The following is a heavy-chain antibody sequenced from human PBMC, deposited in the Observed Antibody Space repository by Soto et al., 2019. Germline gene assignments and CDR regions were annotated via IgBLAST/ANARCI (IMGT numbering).Heavy chain of an antibody. D-gene: IGHD6-13*01. Sequence: ASVKVSCKASGYTFTSYGISWVRQAPGQGLEWMGWISAYNGNTNYAQKLQGRVTMTRDTSTSTVYMELSSLRSEDTAVYYCARETTGYSSSWFLRYYYYGMDVWGQGTTVTVSS. CDR2: ISAYNGNT. CDR3: ARETTGYSSSWFLRYYYYGMDV. J-gene: IGHJ6*02. V-gene: IGHV1-18*01. CDR1: GYTFTSYG.